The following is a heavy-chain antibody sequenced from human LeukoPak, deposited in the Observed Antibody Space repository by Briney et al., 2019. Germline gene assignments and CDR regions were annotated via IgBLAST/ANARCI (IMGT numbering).Heavy chain of an antibody. CDR1: EFTLSSYS. CDR3: ARALAGAPFDL. D-gene: IGHD3-10*01. CDR2: LSSVGGQQ. V-gene: IGHV3-30*04. Sequence: GGSLTLSCSASEFTLSSYSMHWVRQAPGRGLEWAAVLSSVGGQQYYADSVKGRFTISADTSKNTLYLQMDSLRVEDTVLYYCARALAGAPFDLWGRGTVVAVSS. J-gene: IGHJ2*01.